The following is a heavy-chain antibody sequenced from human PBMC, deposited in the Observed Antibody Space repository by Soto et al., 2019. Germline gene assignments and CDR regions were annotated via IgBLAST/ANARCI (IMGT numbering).Heavy chain of an antibody. D-gene: IGHD2-15*01. J-gene: IGHJ4*02. CDR2: ISSDGSKK. CDR1: GFTFSNNG. Sequence: QVQLVESGGGVVQPGRSLRLSCVASGFTFSNNGIHWVRQAPGKGLEWVAVISSDGSKKYYADSVKGRFTISRDNSKNTLYLQMNSLRAEDTAVYYGERDLYGGSSRFDYWGQGTLVTVYS. CDR3: ERDLYGGSSRFDY. V-gene: IGHV3-30*03.